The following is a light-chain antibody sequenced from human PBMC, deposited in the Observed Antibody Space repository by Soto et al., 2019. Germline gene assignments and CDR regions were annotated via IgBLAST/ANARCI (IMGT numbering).Light chain of an antibody. CDR1: QSVSSN. CDR2: DAS. V-gene: IGKV3-15*01. J-gene: IGKJ5*01. CDR3: QQYHNWPIT. Sequence: EIVMTQSPSTLSVSPWESSTLSFSASQSVSSNLAWHQQKPGQAPRILMYDASTRATGISARFSGSGSGTEFTLTISSLQSEDFAVYYCQQYHNWPITFGQGTRLEIK.